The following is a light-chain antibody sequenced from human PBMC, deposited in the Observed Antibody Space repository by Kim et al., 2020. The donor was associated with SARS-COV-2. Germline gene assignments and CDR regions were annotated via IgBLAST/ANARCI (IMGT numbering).Light chain of an antibody. Sequence: DIQMTQSPSSLSASIGDRVTITCQASQDIAKYLNWFQQKPGKAPKLLIYDASNLQTGVPSRFTGSGSGTDFSLTISSLQPEDIATYYCHQFDRFPYTFGQGTKLEI. CDR1: QDIAKY. CDR2: DAS. J-gene: IGKJ2*01. V-gene: IGKV1-33*01. CDR3: HQFDRFPYT.